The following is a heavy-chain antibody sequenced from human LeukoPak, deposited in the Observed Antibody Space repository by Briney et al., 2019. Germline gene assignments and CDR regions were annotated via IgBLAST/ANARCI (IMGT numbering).Heavy chain of an antibody. D-gene: IGHD1-20*01. V-gene: IGHV3-15*01. CDR2: IKSKTDGGTT. CDR1: GFTVSSNY. J-gene: IGHJ4*02. Sequence: GGSLRLSCAASGFTVSSNYMSWVRQAPGKGLEWVGRIKSKTDGGTTDYAAPVKGRFTISRDDSKNTLYLQMNSLKTEDTAVYYCTTGVTGTDFDYWGQGTLVTVSS. CDR3: TTGVTGTDFDY.